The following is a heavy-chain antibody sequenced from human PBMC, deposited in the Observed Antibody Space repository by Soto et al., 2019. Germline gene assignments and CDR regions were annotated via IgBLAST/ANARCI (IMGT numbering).Heavy chain of an antibody. V-gene: IGHV1-18*01. CDR2: ISAYNGNT. D-gene: IGHD2-2*01. CDR3: ARLRSSTSPALYFDY. J-gene: IGHJ4*02. Sequence: ASVKVSCKASGYTFTSYGISWVRQAPGQGLEWMGWISAYNGNTNYAQKLQGRVTMTTDTSTSTAYMELRSLRSDDTAVYYCARLRSSTSPALYFDYWGQGTLVTVSS. CDR1: GYTFTSYG.